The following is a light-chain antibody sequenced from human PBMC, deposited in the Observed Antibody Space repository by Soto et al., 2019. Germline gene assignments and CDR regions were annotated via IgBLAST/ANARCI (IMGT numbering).Light chain of an antibody. Sequence: SYELTQPPSVSVAPGQTASFTCGGHNIWSKSVHWYQQKPGQAPILVIYDDDDRPSGIPGRFSGSNSGSAATLTISRVEAGDEADYYCQAWDSDTDHVVFGGGTKVTVL. J-gene: IGLJ2*01. V-gene: IGLV3-21*02. CDR3: QAWDSDTDHVV. CDR1: NIWSKS. CDR2: DDD.